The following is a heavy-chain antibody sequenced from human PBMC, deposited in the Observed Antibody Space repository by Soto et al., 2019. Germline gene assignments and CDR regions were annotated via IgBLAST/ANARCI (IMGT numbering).Heavy chain of an antibody. V-gene: IGHV3-23*01. CDR2: ISGSGGST. D-gene: IGHD1-26*01. J-gene: IGHJ4*02. CDR3: AKDESGIVGATTFDY. CDR1: GFTFSSYA. Sequence: GGSLRLCCAASGFTFSSYAMSWVRQAPGKGLEWVSAISGSGGSTYYADSVKGRFTISRDNSKNTLYLQMNSLRAEDTAVYYCAKDESGIVGATTFDYWGQGTLVTVSS.